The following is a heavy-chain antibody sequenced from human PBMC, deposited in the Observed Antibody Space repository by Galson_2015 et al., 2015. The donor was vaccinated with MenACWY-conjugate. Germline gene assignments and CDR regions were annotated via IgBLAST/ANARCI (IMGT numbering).Heavy chain of an antibody. CDR3: ASMYYYGSGSYYFDY. Sequence: LRLSCAASGFTFSSYAMSWVRQAPGKGLEWVSAISGSGGSTYYADSVKGRFTISRDNSKNTLYLQMNSLRAEDTAVYYCASMYYYGSGSYYFDYWGQGTLVTVSS. J-gene: IGHJ4*02. V-gene: IGHV3-23*01. D-gene: IGHD3-10*01. CDR2: ISGSGGST. CDR1: GFTFSSYA.